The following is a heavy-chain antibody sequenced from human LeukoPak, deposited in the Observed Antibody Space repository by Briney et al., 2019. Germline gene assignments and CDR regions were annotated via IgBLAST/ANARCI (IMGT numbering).Heavy chain of an antibody. D-gene: IGHD3-3*01. CDR2: IIPIFGTA. CDR3: ARDPYIYDFWSGYGRGGDNWFDP. V-gene: IGHV1-69*13. J-gene: IGHJ5*02. Sequence: ASVKVSCKASGGTFSSYAISWVRQAPGQGLEWMGGIIPIFGTANYAQKFQGRVTITADESTSTAYMELSSLRSEDTAVYYCARDPYIYDFWSGYGRGGDNWFDPWGQGTLVTVSS. CDR1: GGTFSSYA.